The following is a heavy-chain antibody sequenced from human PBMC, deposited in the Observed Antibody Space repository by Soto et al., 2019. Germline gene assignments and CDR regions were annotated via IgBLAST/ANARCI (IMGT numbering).Heavy chain of an antibody. D-gene: IGHD3-10*01. CDR2: LHHSGDT. Sequence: QLQLQESGSGLVRPSQTLSLTCTVSGASIGSGSYSWNWIRQPPGKGLEWIGYLHHSGDTYFNPSLWRRVSISVDRSTNQFSLKLISVTAADTAVYYGARFALWFGELDYWGQGALVTVSS. V-gene: IGHV4-30-2*01. CDR3: ARFALWFGELDY. CDR1: GASIGSGSYS. J-gene: IGHJ4*02.